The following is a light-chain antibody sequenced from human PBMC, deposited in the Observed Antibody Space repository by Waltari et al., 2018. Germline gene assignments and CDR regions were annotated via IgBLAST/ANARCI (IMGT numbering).Light chain of an antibody. CDR1: QSVLYSSNNQNY. V-gene: IGKV4-1*01. CDR3: QQYYTTPRT. CDR2: WAS. Sequence: DIVMTQSPDSLAVSLGERATINCKSSQSVLYSSNNQNYLAWYQQKPGQPPNLLICWASTRDSGVPDRFSGSGSGTDFTLTISSLQAEDVAVYYCQQYYTTPRTFGQGTKVEIK. J-gene: IGKJ1*01.